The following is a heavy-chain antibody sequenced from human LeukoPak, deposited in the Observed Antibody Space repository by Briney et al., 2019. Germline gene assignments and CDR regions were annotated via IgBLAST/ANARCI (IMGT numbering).Heavy chain of an antibody. CDR2: ILEDGSIQ. D-gene: IGHD3-10*01. CDR1: GFTFRNYM. Sequence: PGGSLRLSCAASGFTFRNYMMHWVRQAPGKGLDWVAVILEDGSIQHYADSVKGRFTIYRDNSRNTVFLQMNSLRGEDTAIYYCARVQGGGFRTADFWGQGTVVTVSS. J-gene: IGHJ4*02. CDR3: ARVQGGGFRTADF. V-gene: IGHV3-30*04.